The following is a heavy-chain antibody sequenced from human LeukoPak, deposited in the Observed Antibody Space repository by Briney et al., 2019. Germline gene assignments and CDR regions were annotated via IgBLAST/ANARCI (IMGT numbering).Heavy chain of an antibody. V-gene: IGHV4-61*02. D-gene: IGHD2-2*02. J-gene: IGHJ6*03. CDR1: SGSISISNDY. CDR2: ISTIGST. Sequence: TLSLTCTVSSGSISISNDYCSWIRQPAGKGLELNGRISTIGSTNYHRSLKSRLTMSVDTSKDRFSLKLSSLTAADTAVYYSARVRYGLTVVVPAAIDYYYYYMDVWGKGTTVTISS. CDR3: ARVRYGLTVVVPAAIDYYYYYMDV.